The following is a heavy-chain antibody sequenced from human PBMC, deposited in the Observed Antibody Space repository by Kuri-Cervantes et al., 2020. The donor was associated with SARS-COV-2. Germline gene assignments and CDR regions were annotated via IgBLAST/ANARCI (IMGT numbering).Heavy chain of an antibody. J-gene: IGHJ6*02. CDR1: GFTFSSYA. V-gene: IGHV3-64D*06. D-gene: IGHD1-7*01. CDR2: ISSNGGST. CDR3: ARDAELAYYYYGMDV. Sequence: GESLKISCSASGFTFSSYAMHWVRQAPGKGLEYVSAISSNGGSTYYADSVKGRFTISRDYSKNTLYLQMSSLRAEDTAVYYCARDAELAYYYYGMDVWGQGTTVTVSS.